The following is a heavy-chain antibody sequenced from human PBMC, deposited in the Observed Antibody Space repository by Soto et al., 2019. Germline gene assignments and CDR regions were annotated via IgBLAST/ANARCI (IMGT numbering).Heavy chain of an antibody. CDR1: GGSIIRYY. J-gene: IGHJ6*02. CDR3: ARGDYYDTSGFYQYYYGLEV. D-gene: IGHD3-22*01. CDR2: SSYSGRT. V-gene: IGHV4-59*01. Sequence: SETLSLTCSVSGGSIIRYYWSWIRQPPGKGLQWIGYSSYSGRTKFNPSLKSRVTMSVDTSNNQFSLRLSSVTAADTAVYYCARGDYYDTSGFYQYYYGLEVWGQGTTVTVSS.